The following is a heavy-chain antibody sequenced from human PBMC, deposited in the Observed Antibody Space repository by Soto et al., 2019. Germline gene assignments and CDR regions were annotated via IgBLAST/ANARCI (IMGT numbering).Heavy chain of an antibody. J-gene: IGHJ4*02. CDR3: ARETASGTTNLDY. CDR2: ITSSSAFL. V-gene: IGHV3-21*01. Sequence: EVQLVESGGGLVKPGGSLRLSCAASGFTFSSYSMNWVRQAPGKGQEWVSSITSSSAFLYYADSLKGRFTISRDNARNSLYLQMHSLRAEDTAVYYCARETASGTTNLDYWGQGTLVTVSS. D-gene: IGHD1-7*01. CDR1: GFTFSSYS.